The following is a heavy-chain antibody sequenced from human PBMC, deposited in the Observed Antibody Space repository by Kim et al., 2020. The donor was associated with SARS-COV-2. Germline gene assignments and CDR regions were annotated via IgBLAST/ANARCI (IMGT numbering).Heavy chain of an antibody. CDR3: AKVRSYHFDY. CDR2: IYSGGSST. D-gene: IGHD1-26*01. CDR1: GFTFSSYA. Sequence: GGSLRLSCAASGFTFSSYAMSWVRQAPGKGLEWVSVIYSGGSSTYYADSVKGRFTISRDNSKNTLYLQMNSLRAEDTAVYYCAKVRSYHFDYWGQGTLVTVSS. J-gene: IGHJ4*02. V-gene: IGHV3-23*03.